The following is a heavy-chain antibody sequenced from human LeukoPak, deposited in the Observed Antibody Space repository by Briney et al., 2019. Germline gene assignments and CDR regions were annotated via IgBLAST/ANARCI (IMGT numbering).Heavy chain of an antibody. Sequence: GGTLRLSCAASGLSFRSYGMGWVRQAPGKGLEWVSSITSSGTTNYSDSVKDRFVISRDNSKDTLFLQMNSLRVEDTALYYCTNTDTYSIYWGQGTLVTVSS. CDR1: GLSFRSYG. V-gene: IGHV3-23*01. D-gene: IGHD2-15*01. J-gene: IGHJ4*02. CDR2: ITSSGTT. CDR3: TNTDTYSIY.